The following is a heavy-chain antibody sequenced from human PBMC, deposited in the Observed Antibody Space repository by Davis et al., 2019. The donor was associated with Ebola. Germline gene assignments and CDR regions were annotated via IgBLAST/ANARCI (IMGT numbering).Heavy chain of an antibody. D-gene: IGHD6-19*01. CDR2: INADGDNT. J-gene: IGHJ4*02. Sequence: ASVKVSCKASGYTFSTYAMHWVRQAPGQRLEWMGWINADGDNTKYSQKFQGRVTITRDTSASTAYMELSSLRSEDTAVYYCAREIPVAPFDYWGQGTLVTVSS. V-gene: IGHV1-3*01. CDR3: AREIPVAPFDY. CDR1: GYTFSTYA.